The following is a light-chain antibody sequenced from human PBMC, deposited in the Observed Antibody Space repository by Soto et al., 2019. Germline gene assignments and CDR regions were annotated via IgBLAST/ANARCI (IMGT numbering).Light chain of an antibody. CDR1: QDIINY. CDR2: DAS. V-gene: IGKV1-33*01. CDR3: REYHNRPSFT. J-gene: IGKJ3*01. Sequence: DIQMTQSPPSLSASVGDRVTITCQTSQDIINYLNWFQEKPGKAPKLLIYDASILETGVTSRFSGSGSGTNFTFTIDSLQPEDFATYYCREYHNRPSFTVGPGTKEDFK.